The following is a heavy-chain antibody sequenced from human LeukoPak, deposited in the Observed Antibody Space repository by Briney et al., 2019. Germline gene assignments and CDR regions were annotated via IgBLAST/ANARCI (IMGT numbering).Heavy chain of an antibody. CDR1: GFTFSKYE. CDR2: ISYDGNDK. V-gene: IGHV3-30*18. J-gene: IGHJ5*01. D-gene: IGHD5-12*01. Sequence: GGSLRLSCAASGFTFSKYEMYWVRQAPGKGLEWVTFISYDGNDKYYGDSVKGRFTISRDNSKNTLYLQMNSLRPEDTAVYYCAKDAIIVATIREIDSWGQGTLVTVSS. CDR3: AKDAIIVATIREIDS.